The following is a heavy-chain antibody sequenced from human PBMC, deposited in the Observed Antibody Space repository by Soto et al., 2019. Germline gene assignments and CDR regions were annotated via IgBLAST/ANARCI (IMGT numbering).Heavy chain of an antibody. CDR1: GGSINNYY. CDR3: ERHKRKDGYNYYFDH. Sequence: SETLSLTCSVSGGSINNYYWSWIRQPPGKGLEWIGYIHYSGSTKYNPSLKSRVTMSVDTSENQFSLKLSSVTAADTAVYYCERHKRKDGYNYYFDHWGQGALVNVS. D-gene: IGHD5-12*01. V-gene: IGHV4-59*08. J-gene: IGHJ4*02. CDR2: IHYSGST.